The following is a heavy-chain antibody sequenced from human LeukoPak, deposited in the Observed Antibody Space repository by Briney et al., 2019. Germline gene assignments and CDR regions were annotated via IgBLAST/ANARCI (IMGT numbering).Heavy chain of an antibody. D-gene: IGHD2-2*02. CDR2: IYYSGST. J-gene: IGHJ4*02. CDR3: ARTVYCSSTSCYSVYFDY. CDR1: GGSISSYY. Sequence: SETLSLTCTVSGGSISSYYWGWIRQPPGKGLEWIGSIYYSGSTYYNPSLKSRVTISVDTSKNQFSLKLSSVTAADTAVYYCARTVYCSSTSCYSVYFDYWGQGTLVTVSS. V-gene: IGHV4-39*01.